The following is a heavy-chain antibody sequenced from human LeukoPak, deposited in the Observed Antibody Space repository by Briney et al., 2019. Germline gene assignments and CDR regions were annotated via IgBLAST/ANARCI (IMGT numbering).Heavy chain of an antibody. CDR1: GFTFSRHA. D-gene: IGHD5-24*01. Sequence: GGSLRLSCAASGFTFSRHAMSWVRQAPGKGLEWVSTTGLNSVNTLCAESVQGRFSSSRDNSKNTLDLQMDNPRVDDTAVYYCAKGDDIGQPPTSAYYFDIWGQGTLVTVSS. V-gene: IGHV3-23*01. CDR3: AKGDDIGQPPTSAYYFDI. J-gene: IGHJ4*02. CDR2: TGLNSVNT.